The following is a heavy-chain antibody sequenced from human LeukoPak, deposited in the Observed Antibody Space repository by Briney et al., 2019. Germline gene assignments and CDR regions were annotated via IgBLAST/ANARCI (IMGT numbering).Heavy chain of an antibody. D-gene: IGHD6-19*01. CDR3: ANFLRAGYSSGWYKGGRFDY. Sequence: TSETLSLTCAVYGGSFSGYYWSWIRQPPGKGLEWIGEINHSGSTNYNPSLKSRVTISVDTSKNQFSLKLSSVTAADTAVYYCANFLRAGYSSGWYKGGRFDYWGQGTLVTVSS. CDR1: GGSFSGYY. V-gene: IGHV4-34*01. J-gene: IGHJ4*02. CDR2: INHSGST.